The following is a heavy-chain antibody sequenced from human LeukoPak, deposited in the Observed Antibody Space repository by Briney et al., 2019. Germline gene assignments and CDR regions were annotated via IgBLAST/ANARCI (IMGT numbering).Heavy chain of an antibody. CDR1: GFTFSSYA. J-gene: IGHJ4*02. V-gene: IGHV3-23*01. CDR3: AKDNKWLVHGPFDY. D-gene: IGHD6-19*01. CDR2: ISGSGGST. Sequence: PGGSLRLSCAASGFTFSSYAMSWVRQAPGKGLEWVSAISGSGGSTYYADSVKGRFTISRDNSKNTLYLQMNSLRVEDTAVYYCAKDNKWLVHGPFDYWGQGTPVTVSS.